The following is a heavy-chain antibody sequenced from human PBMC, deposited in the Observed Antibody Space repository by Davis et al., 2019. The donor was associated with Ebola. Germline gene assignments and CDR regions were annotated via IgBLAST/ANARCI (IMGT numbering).Heavy chain of an antibody. Sequence: PSETLSLTCAVSGYSISSGYYWGWIRQPPGKGLEWIGSIYHSGSTYYNPSLKSRVTISVDTSKNQFSLKLSSVTAADTAVYYCARQHYDFWSEGANWFDPWGQGTLVTVSS. CDR2: IYHSGST. D-gene: IGHD3-3*01. CDR3: ARQHYDFWSEGANWFDP. CDR1: GYSISSGYY. V-gene: IGHV4-38-2*01. J-gene: IGHJ5*02.